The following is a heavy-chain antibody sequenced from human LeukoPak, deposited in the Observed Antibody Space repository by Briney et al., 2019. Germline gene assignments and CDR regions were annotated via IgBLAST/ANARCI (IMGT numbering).Heavy chain of an antibody. V-gene: IGHV4-4*02. CDR1: GGSISSSNW. D-gene: IGHD4-17*01. Sequence: SGTLSLTCAVSGGSISSSNWWSWVRQPPGKGLEWIGEIYHSGSTNYNPSLKSRVTISVDTSKNQFSLKLSSVTAADTAVYYCARGGDYGDHTAWFDPRGQGTLVTVSS. CDR3: ARGGDYGDHTAWFDP. CDR2: IYHSGST. J-gene: IGHJ5*02.